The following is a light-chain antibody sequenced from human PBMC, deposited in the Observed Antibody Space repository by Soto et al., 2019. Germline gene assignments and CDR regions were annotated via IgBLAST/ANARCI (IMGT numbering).Light chain of an antibody. Sequence: QSALTQPPSASGSPGQSVTISCTGTSSDVGGYNYVSWYQQHPGKAPKLMIYEVSQRPSGVPDRFSGSKSGNTASLTVSGLQAEDEAYYYCSSYAGSNNLVFVGGTTLTVL. J-gene: IGLJ2*01. CDR1: SSDVGGYNY. CDR2: EVS. V-gene: IGLV2-8*01. CDR3: SSYAGSNNLV.